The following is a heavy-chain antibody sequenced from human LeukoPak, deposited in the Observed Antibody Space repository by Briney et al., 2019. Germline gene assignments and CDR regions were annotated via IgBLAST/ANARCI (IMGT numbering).Heavy chain of an antibody. J-gene: IGHJ4*02. D-gene: IGHD2-2*01. Sequence: PGGSLRLSCAASGFTFSSYGMHWVRQAPGKGLEWVAFIRYDGSNKYYADSVKGRFTISRDNSKNTLHLQMNSLRAEDTAVYYCAKDLRYQLQPFDYWGQGTLVTVSS. CDR3: AKDLRYQLQPFDY. CDR2: IRYDGSNK. V-gene: IGHV3-30*02. CDR1: GFTFSSYG.